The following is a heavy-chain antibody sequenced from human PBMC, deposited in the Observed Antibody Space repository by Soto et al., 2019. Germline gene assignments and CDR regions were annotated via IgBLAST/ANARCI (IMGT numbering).Heavy chain of an antibody. J-gene: IGHJ6*03. CDR1: GFTFSNYE. Sequence: EAQLVESGGGLVQPGGSLRLSCAASGFTFSNYEMHWVRQAPGKGLEYVSGISNNGAHTDYAQSVKGRLTISRDNSENTLYLQMGNLRAEDMALYYCARRGYGSRWPNVYMDVWGKGTTVTVSS. V-gene: IGHV3-64*01. CDR2: ISNNGAHT. D-gene: IGHD6-13*01. CDR3: ARRGYGSRWPNVYMDV.